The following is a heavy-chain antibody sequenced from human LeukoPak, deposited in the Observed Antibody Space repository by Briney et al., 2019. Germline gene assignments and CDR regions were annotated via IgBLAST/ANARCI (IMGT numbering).Heavy chain of an antibody. CDR1: GFTFGDYA. J-gene: IGHJ4*02. CDR3: TRALMNYDILTGYSLPFDY. D-gene: IGHD3-9*01. Sequence: GGSLRLSCTASGFTFGDYAMSWVRQAPGKGLEWVGFIRSKAYGGATEYAASVKGRFTISRDDPKSIAYLQMNSLKTEDTAVYYCTRALMNYDILTGYSLPFDYWGQGTLVTVSS. V-gene: IGHV3-49*04. CDR2: IRSKAYGGAT.